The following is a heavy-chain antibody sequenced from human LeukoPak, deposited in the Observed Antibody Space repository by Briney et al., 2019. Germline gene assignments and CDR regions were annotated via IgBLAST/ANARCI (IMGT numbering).Heavy chain of an antibody. V-gene: IGHV3-33*01. CDR2: IWYDRSNK. CDR3: ARGDGGLWFGELFGYYYGMDV. Sequence: GGSLRLSCAASGFTFSSYGMHWVRQAPGKGLEWVAVIWYDRSNKYYADSVKGRFTISRDNSKNTLYLQMNSLRAEDTAVYYCARGDGGLWFGELFGYYYGMDVWGKGTTVTVSS. D-gene: IGHD3-10*01. J-gene: IGHJ6*04. CDR1: GFTFSSYG.